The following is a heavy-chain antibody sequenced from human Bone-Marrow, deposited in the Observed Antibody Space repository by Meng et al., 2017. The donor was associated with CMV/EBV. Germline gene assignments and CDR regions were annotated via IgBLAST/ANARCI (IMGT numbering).Heavy chain of an antibody. Sequence: ASVKVSCKASSYTFTSYGISWVRQAPGQGLEWMGWISAYNGNTNYAQKLQGRVTMTTDTSTSTAYMELRSLRSDDTAVYYCARDLADYDFWSGPPGDYWGQGTLVTVSS. V-gene: IGHV1-18*01. CDR2: ISAYNGNT. D-gene: IGHD3-3*01. CDR3: ARDLADYDFWSGPPGDY. J-gene: IGHJ4*02. CDR1: SYTFTSYG.